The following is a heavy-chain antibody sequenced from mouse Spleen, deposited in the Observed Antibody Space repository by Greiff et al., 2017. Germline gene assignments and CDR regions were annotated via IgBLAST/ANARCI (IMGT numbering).Heavy chain of an antibody. D-gene: IGHD2-12*01. CDR2: ISSGGGNT. J-gene: IGHJ3*01. CDR1: GFTFSSYA. CDR3: ARDLHSYYSYDVRFAY. Sequence: EVMLVESGGGLVKPGGSLKLSCAASGFTFSSYAMSWVRQTPEKRLEWVAYISSGGGNTYYPDSVKGRFTISRDNAKNTLYLQMSSLRSEDTALYYCARDLHSYYSYDVRFAYWGQGTLVTVSA. V-gene: IGHV5-9*01.